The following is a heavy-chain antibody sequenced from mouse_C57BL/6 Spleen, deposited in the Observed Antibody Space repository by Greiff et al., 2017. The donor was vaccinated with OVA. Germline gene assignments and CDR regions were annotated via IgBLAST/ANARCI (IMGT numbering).Heavy chain of an antibody. D-gene: IGHD1-1*01. J-gene: IGHJ2*01. CDR1: GYTFTSYD. Sequence: QVQLKESGPELVKPGASVKLSCKASGYTFTSYDINWVKQRPGQGLEWIGWIYPRDGSTKYNEKFKGKATLTVDTSSSTAYMELHSLTSEDSAVYFCARSGFITTVVAPDYWGQGTTLTVSS. CDR2: IYPRDGST. V-gene: IGHV1-85*01. CDR3: ARSGFITTVVAPDY.